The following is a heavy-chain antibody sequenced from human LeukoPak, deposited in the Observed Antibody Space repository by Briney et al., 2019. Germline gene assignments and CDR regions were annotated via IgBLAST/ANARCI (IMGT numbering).Heavy chain of an antibody. D-gene: IGHD5-12*01. Sequence: GGSLRLSCAASGFTFSSYAMHWVRQAPGKGLEYVSAISSNGGSTYYANSVKGRFTISRDNSKNTLYLQMGSLRAEDMAVYYCARRGYSGYDSYYMYVWGKGTTVTVSS. V-gene: IGHV3-64*01. J-gene: IGHJ6*03. CDR1: GFTFSSYA. CDR2: ISSNGGST. CDR3: ARRGYSGYDSYYMYV.